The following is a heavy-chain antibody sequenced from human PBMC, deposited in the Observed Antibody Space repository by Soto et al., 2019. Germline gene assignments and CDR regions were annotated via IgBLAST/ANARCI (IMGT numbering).Heavy chain of an antibody. CDR3: ARDRCYDGTCYSASDS. J-gene: IGHJ5*01. D-gene: IGHD2-15*01. V-gene: IGHV3-48*02. CDR1: GFRFSTYN. CDR2: ISTTSFTI. Sequence: VGSLRISCAASGFRFSTYNMDWVRQAPGKGPEWIAHISTTSFTIYYADSVKGRFTISRDNDRNSLYLEMNSLRDEDTAVYYCARDRCYDGTCYSASDSWGQGTLVTVSS.